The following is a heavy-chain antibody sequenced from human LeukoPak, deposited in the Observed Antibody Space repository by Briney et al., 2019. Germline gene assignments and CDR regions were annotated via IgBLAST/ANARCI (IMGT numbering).Heavy chain of an antibody. CDR3: AGGYEWGYFDY. D-gene: IGHD5-12*01. V-gene: IGHV3-30*03. J-gene: IGHJ4*02. CDR1: GFTFSSYG. Sequence: PGGSLRLSCAASGFTFSSYGMHWVRQAPGKGLEWVAVISYDGSNKYYADSVKGRFTISRDNSKNTLYLQVNSLRAEDTAVYYCAGGYEWGYFDYWGQGTLVTVSS. CDR2: ISYDGSNK.